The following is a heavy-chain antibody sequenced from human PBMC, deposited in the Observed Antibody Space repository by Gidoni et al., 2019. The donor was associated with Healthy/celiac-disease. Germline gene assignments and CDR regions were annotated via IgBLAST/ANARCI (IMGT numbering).Heavy chain of an antibody. CDR2: IIPIFGTA. J-gene: IGHJ4*02. CDR1: GGTFSSYA. V-gene: IGHV1-69*01. Sequence: QVQLVQSGAEVKKPGSSVKVSCKASGGTFSSYAISWVRQAPGQGLEWMGGIIPIFGTANYAQKFQGRVTITADESTSTAYMELSSLRSEDTAVYYCAHLAWDQLPTPVVQGGFDYWGQGTLVTVSS. CDR3: AHLAWDQLPTPVVQGGFDY. D-gene: IGHD3-10*01.